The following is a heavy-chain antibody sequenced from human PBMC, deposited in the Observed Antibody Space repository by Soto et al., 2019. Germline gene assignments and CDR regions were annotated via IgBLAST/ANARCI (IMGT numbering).Heavy chain of an antibody. CDR3: AAGLYYYDRSGVFDY. CDR2: IVVGSGNT. Sequence: GASVKVCCKASGFTFTSSAVQWVRQARGQRLEWIGWIVVGSGNTNYAQKFQERVTITRDMSTSTAYMELSSLRSEDTAVYYCAAGLYYYDRSGVFDYWGQGTLVTVSS. D-gene: IGHD3-22*01. V-gene: IGHV1-58*01. CDR1: GFTFTSSA. J-gene: IGHJ4*02.